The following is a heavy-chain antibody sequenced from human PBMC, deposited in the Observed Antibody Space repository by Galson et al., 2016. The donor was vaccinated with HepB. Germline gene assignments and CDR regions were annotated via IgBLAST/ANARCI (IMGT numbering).Heavy chain of an antibody. Sequence: SLRLSCAASGFTISSNDMSWVRQAPGKGLVWLSRVNTDGSGADYADSVKGRFTISRDNSKNTLYLEMNSLRAEDTAVYYCARDNWDDAGCSVDHWGQGTLVTVSS. CDR3: ARDNWDDAGCSVDH. J-gene: IGHJ4*02. CDR2: VNTDGSGA. V-gene: IGHV3-74*01. CDR1: GFTISSND. D-gene: IGHD1-20*01.